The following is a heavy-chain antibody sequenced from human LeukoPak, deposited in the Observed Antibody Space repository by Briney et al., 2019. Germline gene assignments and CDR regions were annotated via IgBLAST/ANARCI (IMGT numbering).Heavy chain of an antibody. CDR3: AKDGKYYYYGSGSYPTPFVDY. J-gene: IGHJ4*02. D-gene: IGHD3-10*01. Sequence: PGGSLRLSCAASGFTFSSYGMHWVRQAPGKGLEWVAFIRYDGSNKYYADSVKGRFTISRDNSKNTLYLQMNSLRAEDTAVYYCAKDGKYYYYGSGSYPTPFVDYWGQGTLVTVSS. CDR1: GFTFSSYG. V-gene: IGHV3-30*02. CDR2: IRYDGSNK.